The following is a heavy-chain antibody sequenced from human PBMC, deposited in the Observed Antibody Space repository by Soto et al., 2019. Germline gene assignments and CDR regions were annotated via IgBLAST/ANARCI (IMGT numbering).Heavy chain of an antibody. CDR2: ISGSGGST. Sequence: GGSLRLSCAASGFTFSSYAMSWVRQAPGKGLEWVSAISGSGGSTYYADSVKGRFTISRDNSKNTLYLQMNSLRAEDTAVYYFAKGIWFGELDGPDYWGQGTLVTVSS. CDR1: GFTFSSYA. V-gene: IGHV3-23*01. D-gene: IGHD3-10*01. CDR3: AKGIWFGELDGPDY. J-gene: IGHJ4*02.